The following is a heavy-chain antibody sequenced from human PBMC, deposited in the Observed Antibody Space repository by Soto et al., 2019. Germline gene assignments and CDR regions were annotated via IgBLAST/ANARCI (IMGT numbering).Heavy chain of an antibody. V-gene: IGHV3-30*18. Sequence: QVQLVESGGGVVQSGRSLRLFCAASGFTLSSHGMHWVRQAPGKGLEWVAFVSFDENNRYYADSVKGRFTIFRDSAKNTVYLPMNSLRSEDTAVYYCAKEALFTIDEYHMDVWGKGTTVTVSS. J-gene: IGHJ6*03. D-gene: IGHD3-3*01. CDR2: VSFDENNR. CDR3: AKEALFTIDEYHMDV. CDR1: GFTLSSHG.